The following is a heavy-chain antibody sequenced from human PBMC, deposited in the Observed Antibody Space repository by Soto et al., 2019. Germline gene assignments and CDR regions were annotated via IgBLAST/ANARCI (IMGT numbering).Heavy chain of an antibody. Sequence: QVQLVQSGAEVKKPGSSVKVSCKASGGTFSSYAISWVRQAPGQGLEWMGGIIPLFGTANYAQKFQGRVTITADESTTTAYMELSSLKSEATAVYYCARDTGPIAAAGTGGFDYWGQGTLVTVSS. V-gene: IGHV1-69*01. J-gene: IGHJ4*02. CDR2: IIPLFGTA. CDR3: ARDTGPIAAAGTGGFDY. CDR1: GGTFSSYA. D-gene: IGHD6-13*01.